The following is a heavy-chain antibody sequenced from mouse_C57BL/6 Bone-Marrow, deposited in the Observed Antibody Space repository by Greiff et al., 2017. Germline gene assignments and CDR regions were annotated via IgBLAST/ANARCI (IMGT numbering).Heavy chain of an antibody. CDR3: ARRGYSNYRNWADY. Sequence: VQLQQSGPELVKPGASVKISCKASGYTFTDYYMNWVKQSHGKSLEWIGDINPNNGGTSYNQKFKGKATLTVDKSSSTAYMKLRRLTSEDSAVYYCARRGYSNYRNWADYWGQGTTLTVSS. CDR2: INPNNGGT. CDR1: GYTFTDYY. J-gene: IGHJ2*01. V-gene: IGHV1-26*01. D-gene: IGHD2-5*01.